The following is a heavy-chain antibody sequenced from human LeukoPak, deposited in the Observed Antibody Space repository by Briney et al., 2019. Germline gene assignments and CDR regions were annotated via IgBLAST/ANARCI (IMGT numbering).Heavy chain of an antibody. CDR2: IYYSGST. V-gene: IGHV4-59*01. J-gene: IGHJ6*03. D-gene: IGHD5-18*01. Sequence: SETLSLTCTVSGGSISSYYWSWIRQPPGKGLEGIGYIYYSGSTNYNPSLKSRVTISVDTSKNQFSLKLSSVTAADTAVYYCARLTAYYYMDVWGKGTTVTVSS. CDR3: ARLTAYYYMDV. CDR1: GGSISSYY.